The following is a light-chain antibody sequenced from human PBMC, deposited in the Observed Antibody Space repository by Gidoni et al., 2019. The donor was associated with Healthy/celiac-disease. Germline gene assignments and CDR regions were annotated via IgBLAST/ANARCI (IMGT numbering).Light chain of an antibody. CDR2: KAS. V-gene: IGKV1-5*03. CDR3: QQYNSPTWP. Sequence: DIQMTHSPSTLSASVVDRVTITSRASQSISSWLAWYQQKPWKAPKRLIYKASSLESVVPSRFIGSGSGTEFTLTISSLQPDDFATYYCQQYNSPTWPFXQXTKVEIK. CDR1: QSISSW. J-gene: IGKJ1*01.